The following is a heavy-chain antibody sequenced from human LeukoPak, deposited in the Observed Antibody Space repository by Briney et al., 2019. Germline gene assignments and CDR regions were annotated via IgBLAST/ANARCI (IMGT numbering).Heavy chain of an antibody. CDR1: GFTFSSYG. CDR2: ISGSGSDGST. J-gene: IGHJ4*02. CDR3: ARGGNSSSWYFIRVGFSC. V-gene: IGHV3-23*01. D-gene: IGHD6-13*01. Sequence: GGSLRLSCAASGFTFSSYGMSWVRQAPGKGLEWVSGISGSGSDGSTYYADSVKGRFTISRDNAKNSLYLQMNSLRAEDTAVYYCARGGNSSSWYFIRVGFSCWGQGTLVTVSS.